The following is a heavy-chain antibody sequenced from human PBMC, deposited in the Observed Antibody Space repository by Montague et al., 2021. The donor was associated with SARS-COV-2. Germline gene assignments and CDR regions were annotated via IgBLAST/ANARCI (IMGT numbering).Heavy chain of an antibody. CDR2: IYYSGST. CDR1: GGSISSCSYY. V-gene: IGHV4-39*01. J-gene: IGHJ4*02. Sequence: SETLSLTCTVSGGSISSCSYYWGWIRQPPGKGLEWIGSIYYSGSTYYNPSLKSRVTISVDTSKNQFSLKLSSVTAADTAVYYCVEIVGATDYWGQGTLVTVSS. D-gene: IGHD1-26*01. CDR3: VEIVGATDY.